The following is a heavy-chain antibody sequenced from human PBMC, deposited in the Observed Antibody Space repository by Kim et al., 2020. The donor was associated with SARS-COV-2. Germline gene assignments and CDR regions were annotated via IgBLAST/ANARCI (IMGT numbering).Heavy chain of an antibody. CDR2: MNPNSGNT. CDR1: GYTFTSYD. V-gene: IGHV1-8*01. Sequence: ASVKVSCKASGYTFTSYDINWVRQATGQGLEWMGWMNPNSGNTGYAQKFQGRVTMTRNTSISTAYMELSSLRPEDTAVYYCARGGSRNWNSPFAYWGQGTLVTVSS. J-gene: IGHJ4*02. D-gene: IGHD1-7*01. CDR3: ARGGSRNWNSPFAY.